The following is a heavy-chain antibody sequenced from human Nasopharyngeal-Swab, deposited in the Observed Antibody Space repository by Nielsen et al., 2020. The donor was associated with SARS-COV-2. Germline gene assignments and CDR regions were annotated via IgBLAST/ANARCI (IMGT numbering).Heavy chain of an antibody. V-gene: IGHV3-11*04. CDR2: ISSSGSTI. CDR1: GFTFSDYY. CDR3: ARDGPITIYGVVYGMDV. D-gene: IGHD3-3*01. J-gene: IGHJ6*02. Sequence: GGSLRLSCAASGFTFSDYYMSWIRQAPGKGLEWVSYISSSGSTIYYADSVKGRFTISRDNAKNSLYLQMNTLRAEDTAVYYCARDGPITIYGVVYGMDVWGQGTTVTVSS.